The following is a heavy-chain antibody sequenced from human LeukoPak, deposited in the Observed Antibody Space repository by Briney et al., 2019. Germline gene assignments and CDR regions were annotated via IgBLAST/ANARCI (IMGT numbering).Heavy chain of an antibody. D-gene: IGHD3-22*01. V-gene: IGHV4-39*01. CDR2: IYYSGST. CDR1: GGSISSSSYY. CDR3: ARSTFSYYYDSSGYYHGPFDY. Sequence: PSETLSLTCTVSGGSISSSSYYWGWIRQPPGKGLEWIGSIYYSGSTYYNPSLQSRVTISVDTSKNQFSLKLSSVTAADTAVYYCARSTFSYYYDSSGYYHGPFDYWGQGTLVTVSS. J-gene: IGHJ4*02.